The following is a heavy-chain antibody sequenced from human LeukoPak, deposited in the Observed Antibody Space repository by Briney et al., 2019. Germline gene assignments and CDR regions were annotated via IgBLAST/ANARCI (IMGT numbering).Heavy chain of an antibody. CDR1: GGSFSGYY. V-gene: IGHV4-34*01. CDR2: INHSGST. D-gene: IGHD3-16*01. Sequence: SETLSLTCAVYGGSFSGYYWSWIRHPPGKGLEWIGEINHSGSTNYNPSLKSRVTISVDTSKDQFSLKLSSVAAADTAVYYCASRFRRRIDPWGQGTLVTVSS. CDR3: ASRFRRRIDP. J-gene: IGHJ5*02.